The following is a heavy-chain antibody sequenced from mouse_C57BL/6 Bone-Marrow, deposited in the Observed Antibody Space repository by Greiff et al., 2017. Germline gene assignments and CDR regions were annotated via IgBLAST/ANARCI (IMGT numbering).Heavy chain of an antibody. J-gene: IGHJ4*01. V-gene: IGHV5-6*02. CDR1: GFTFSSYG. Sequence: EVKLEESGGDLVKPGGFLKLSCAASGFTFSSYGMSWVRQTPDKRLEWVATISSGGSYTYYPDSVKGRFTISRDNAKNTLYLQMSSLKSEDTAMYYCARPGAMDYWGQGTSVTVSS. CDR3: ARPGAMDY. CDR2: ISSGGSYT.